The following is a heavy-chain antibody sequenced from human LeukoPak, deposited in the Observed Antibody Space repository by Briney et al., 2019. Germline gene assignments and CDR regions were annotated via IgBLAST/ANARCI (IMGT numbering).Heavy chain of an antibody. J-gene: IGHJ4*02. CDR2: IIPILGIA. Sequence: SVKVSCKASGGTFSSYAISWVRQAPGQGLEWMGRIIPILGIANYAQKFQGRVTITADKSTSTAYMELSSLRSEDTAVYYCARGRGPFYGSGSYYLGYWGQGTLVTVSS. CDR3: ARGRGPFYGSGSYYLGY. V-gene: IGHV1-69*04. D-gene: IGHD3-10*01. CDR1: GGTFSSYA.